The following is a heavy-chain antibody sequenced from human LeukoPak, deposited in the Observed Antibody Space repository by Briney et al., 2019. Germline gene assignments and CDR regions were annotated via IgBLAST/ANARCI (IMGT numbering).Heavy chain of an antibody. CDR2: IYYSGST. CDR1: GGPISSYY. Sequence: SETLSLTCTVSGGPISSYYWNWIRQPPGRGLEWIGYIYYSGSTNYNPSLKSRVTISVDTSKNQFSLKVNSVAAADTAVYYCARGQPQRYSSGWYVNWFDPWGQGTLVTVSS. CDR3: ARGQPQRYSSGWYVNWFDP. V-gene: IGHV4-59*01. J-gene: IGHJ5*02. D-gene: IGHD6-19*01.